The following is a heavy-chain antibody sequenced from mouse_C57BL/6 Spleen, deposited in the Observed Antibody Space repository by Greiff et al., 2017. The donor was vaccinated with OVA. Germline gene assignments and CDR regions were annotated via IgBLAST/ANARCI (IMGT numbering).Heavy chain of an antibody. CDR2: IDPSDSYT. CDR1: GYTFTSYW. V-gene: IGHV1-50*01. CDR3: ARMGLRAWFAY. J-gene: IGHJ3*01. D-gene: IGHD1-1*01. Sequence: VQLQQPGAELVKPGASVKLSCKASGYTFTSYWMQWVKQRPGQGLEWIGEIDPSDSYTNYNQKFKGKATLTVDTSSSTAYMQLSSLTSEDSAVYYCARMGLRAWFAYWGQGTLVTVSA.